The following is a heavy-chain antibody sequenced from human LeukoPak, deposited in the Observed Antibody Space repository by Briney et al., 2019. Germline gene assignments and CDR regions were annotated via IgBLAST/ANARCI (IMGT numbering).Heavy chain of an antibody. CDR1: GFTLSSYG. D-gene: IGHD3-22*01. J-gene: IGHJ4*02. V-gene: IGHV3-30*03. Sequence: PGGSLRLSCAASGFTLSSYGMHWVRQAPGKGLEWVAVISYDGSNKYYADSVKGRFTISRDNSKNTLYLQMNSLRAEDTAVYYCAVYYDSSFDYWGQGTLVTVSS. CDR2: ISYDGSNK. CDR3: AVYYDSSFDY.